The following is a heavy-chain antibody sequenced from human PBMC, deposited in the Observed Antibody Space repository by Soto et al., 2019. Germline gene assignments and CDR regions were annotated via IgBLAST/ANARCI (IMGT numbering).Heavy chain of an antibody. V-gene: IGHV1-69*12. CDR2: IITICGTA. CDR1: GGTFSSYA. Sequence: QVQRVQSGAEVKKPVSSVKGSCNASGGTFSSYAISWVRQAPGQGLEWMGGIITICGTANYAQKFQGRVTITADAATSTAYMAVSSLRSEDTPVYYRARVVTVVKAVHYWYCDLSGRGNLGTVSS. D-gene: IGHD2-21*02. J-gene: IGHJ2*01. CDR3: ARVVTVVKAVHYWYCDL.